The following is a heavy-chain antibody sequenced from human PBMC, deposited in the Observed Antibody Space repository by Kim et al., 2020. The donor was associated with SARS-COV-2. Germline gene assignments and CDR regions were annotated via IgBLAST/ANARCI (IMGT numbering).Heavy chain of an antibody. J-gene: IGHJ4*02. V-gene: IGHV3-74*01. Sequence: ADSWKGRFTISRDNAKTTLYLQMNSLRDEDTAVYYCARRYYSGSYYYFDYWGQGTRVTVSS. CDR3: ARRYYSGSYYYFDY. D-gene: IGHD1-26*01.